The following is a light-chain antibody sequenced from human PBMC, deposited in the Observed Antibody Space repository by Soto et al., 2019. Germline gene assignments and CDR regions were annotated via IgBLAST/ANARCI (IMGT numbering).Light chain of an antibody. CDR2: DAS. V-gene: IGKV3D-20*02. CDR1: QSVSSSY. Sequence: EIMLKQSPCTLSLSHGERATLSCRASQSVSSSYLAWYQQKPGQAPRLLIYDASRRASGVPARFSGSGSGTDFTLTISSLEPEDFALYYCQQRNNWTPITSGQGTLLEIK. CDR3: QQRNNWTPIT. J-gene: IGKJ5*01.